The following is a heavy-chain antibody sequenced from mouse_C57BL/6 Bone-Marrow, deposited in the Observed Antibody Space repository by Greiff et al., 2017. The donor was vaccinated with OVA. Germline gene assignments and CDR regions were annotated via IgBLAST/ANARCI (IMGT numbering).Heavy chain of an antibody. V-gene: IGHV5-6*01. CDR2: ISSGGSYT. J-gene: IGHJ2*01. Sequence: EVQLVESGGDLVKLGGSLKLSCAASGFTFSSYGMSWVRQTPDKRLEWVATISSGGSYTYYPDSVKGRFTISRDNAKNTLYLQMSSLKSEDTAMYYCARHFPYYFDYWGQGTTLTVSS. CDR3: ARHFPYYFDY. CDR1: GFTFSSYG.